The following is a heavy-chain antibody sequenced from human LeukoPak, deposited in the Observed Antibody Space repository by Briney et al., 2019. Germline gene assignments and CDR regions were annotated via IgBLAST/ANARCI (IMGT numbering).Heavy chain of an antibody. J-gene: IGHJ4*02. D-gene: IGHD5-24*01. Sequence: ASVKVSCKASGYTFTNYAINWVRQATGQGLERMGWMNPSNGNTGFAQKFQGRLAMTRDTSISTAYMELSSLTSEDTAVYFCARGSSEEMATIAYWGQGTLITVSS. CDR2: MNPSNGNT. CDR3: ARGSSEEMATIAY. CDR1: GYTFTNYA. V-gene: IGHV1-8*01.